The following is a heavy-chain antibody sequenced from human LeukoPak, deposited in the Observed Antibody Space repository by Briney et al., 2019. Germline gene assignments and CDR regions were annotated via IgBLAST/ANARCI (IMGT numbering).Heavy chain of an antibody. CDR1: GFTFSSYE. V-gene: IGHV3-48*03. J-gene: IGHJ5*02. D-gene: IGHD6-13*01. CDR3: ASLSSSWYLGPFDP. Sequence: GGSLRLSCAASGFTFSSYEMNWVRQAPGKGLAWVSYISSSGSTIYYADSVKGRFTISRDNAKNSLYLQMNSLRAEDTAVYYCASLSSSWYLGPFDPWGQGTLVTVSS. CDR2: ISSSGSTI.